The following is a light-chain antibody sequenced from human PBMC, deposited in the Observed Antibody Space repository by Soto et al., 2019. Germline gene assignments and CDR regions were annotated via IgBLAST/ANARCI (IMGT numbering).Light chain of an antibody. CDR3: QQYNNWPRT. J-gene: IGKJ1*01. CDR1: QSVSSN. V-gene: IGKV3-15*01. CDR2: GAS. Sequence: EIVMTQSPATLSASPGERAPISCRASQSVSSNLAWYQQKPGQAPRLLIYGASTRATGIPARFSGSGSGTEFTLTISSLQSEDFAVYYCQQYNNWPRTFGQGTKVDIK.